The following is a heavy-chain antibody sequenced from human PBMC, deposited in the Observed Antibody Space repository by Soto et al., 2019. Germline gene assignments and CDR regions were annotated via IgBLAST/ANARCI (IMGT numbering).Heavy chain of an antibody. Sequence: GGSLRLSCAASGFTFSTYVMNWVRQAPEQGLEWVSSIIGGGASTYYADSVRGRFTISRDNTKNTLYLQMNSLRVEDTAVYYCAKKVPGSNPLASWGQGALVTVSS. J-gene: IGHJ4*02. CDR1: GFTFSTYV. V-gene: IGHV3-23*01. D-gene: IGHD1-1*01. CDR2: IIGGGAST. CDR3: AKKVPGSNPLAS.